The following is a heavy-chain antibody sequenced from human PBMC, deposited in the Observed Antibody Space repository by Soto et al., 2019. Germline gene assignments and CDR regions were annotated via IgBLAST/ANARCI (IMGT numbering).Heavy chain of an antibody. CDR3: AYGSSSDYFDY. CDR2: IWYDGSNK. J-gene: IGHJ4*02. V-gene: IGHV3-33*08. CDR1: GFTFSSYG. D-gene: IGHD6-6*01. Sequence: GGSLRLSCAASGFTFSSYGMHWVHQAPGKGLEWVAVIWYDGSNKYYADSVKGRFTISRDNSKNTLYLQMNSLRAEDTAVYYCAYGSSSDYFDYWGQGTLVTVSS.